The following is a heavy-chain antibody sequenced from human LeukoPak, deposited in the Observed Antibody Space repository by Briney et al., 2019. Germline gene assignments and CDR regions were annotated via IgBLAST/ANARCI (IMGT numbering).Heavy chain of an antibody. CDR2: IYDSGST. V-gene: IGHV4-39*07. Sequence: SETLSLTCTVSGGSIRSSYYYWGWIRQPPGKGLEWIGSIYDSGSTYYNPSLKSRVTISVDTSKNQFSLKLSSVTAADTAVYYCARGIDTAMVTREKDYYDYSGYHYFDYWGQGTLVTVSS. CDR3: ARGIDTAMVTREKDYYDYSGYHYFDY. CDR1: GGSIRSSYYY. D-gene: IGHD3-22*01. J-gene: IGHJ4*02.